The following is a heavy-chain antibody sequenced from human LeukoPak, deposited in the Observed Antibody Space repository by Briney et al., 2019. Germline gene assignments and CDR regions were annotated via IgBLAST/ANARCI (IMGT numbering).Heavy chain of an antibody. CDR2: IYASGST. V-gene: IGHV4-4*07. CDR3: ARDLSSGWYGGYYYYMDV. D-gene: IGHD6-19*01. Sequence: SETLSLTCTVSGGSISSYYWSWLRQPAGKGLEWIGRIYASGSTNYNPSLKSRVTMSVDTSKNQFSLKLSSVTAADTAVYYCARDLSSGWYGGYYYYMDVWGKGTTVTVSS. CDR1: GGSISSYY. J-gene: IGHJ6*03.